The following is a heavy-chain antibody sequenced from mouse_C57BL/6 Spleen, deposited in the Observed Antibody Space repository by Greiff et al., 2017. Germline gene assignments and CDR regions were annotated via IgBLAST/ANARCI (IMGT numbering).Heavy chain of an antibody. D-gene: IGHD2-4*01. J-gene: IGHJ3*01. Sequence: VQLQQSGPELVKPGASVKISCKASGYSFTSYYIHWVKQRPGQGLEWIGWIYPGSGNTKYNEKFKGKATLTADTSYSTAYMQLSSLTSEDSAVYYCARSGDYGSFAYWGQGTLVTVSA. CDR2: IYPGSGNT. CDR1: GYSFTSYY. V-gene: IGHV1-66*01. CDR3: ARSGDYGSFAY.